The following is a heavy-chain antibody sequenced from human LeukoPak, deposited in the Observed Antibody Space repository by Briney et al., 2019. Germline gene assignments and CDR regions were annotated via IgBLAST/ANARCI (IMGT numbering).Heavy chain of an antibody. CDR3: ARLNSGSLRGILY. V-gene: IGHV1-2*02. D-gene: IGHD2-15*01. CDR1: GYTFTGYY. Sequence: GASVKVSCKATGYTFTGYYMHWVRQSPGLGLEWLGWINPNSGGTNYAQKFQGRVTMTSDTSISTAYLELNSLRSDDTAVYFCARLNSGSLRGILYWGQGSLVTVSS. CDR2: INPNSGGT. J-gene: IGHJ4*02.